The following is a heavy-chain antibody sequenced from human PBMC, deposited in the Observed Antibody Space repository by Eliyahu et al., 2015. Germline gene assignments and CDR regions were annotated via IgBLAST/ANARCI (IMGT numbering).Heavy chain of an antibody. CDR1: GXSFSGYY. Sequence: QVQLQQWGAGLLKPSETLSLTCAVYGXSFSGYYXXWIRQPPGKGXEWIGEIXHSGSXNYNPSLKXRVTISVDTSKNQFSLKLSSVTAADTAVYYCARGFPVLRYFDWVMRGNWFDPWGQGTLVTVSS. CDR3: ARGFPVLRYFDWVMRGNWFDP. D-gene: IGHD3-9*01. CDR2: IXHSGSX. V-gene: IGHV4-34*01. J-gene: IGHJ5*02.